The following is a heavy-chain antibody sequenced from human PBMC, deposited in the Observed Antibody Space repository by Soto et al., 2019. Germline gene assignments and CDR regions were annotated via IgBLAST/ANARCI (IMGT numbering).Heavy chain of an antibody. CDR3: ARVLKSIGGHNDLDAF. CDR1: GFTFSSYA. D-gene: IGHD3-16*01. V-gene: IGHV3-74*01. CDR2: IDTYGSAT. J-gene: IGHJ4*03. Sequence: GGSLRLSCAASGFTFSSYAMSWVRQAPGKGLEWVSRIDTYGSATKYADSVEGRFTISRDNVGNTLYLEMNFLSAEDTAVYYCARVLKSIGGHNDLDAFGGQGTCVLVSS.